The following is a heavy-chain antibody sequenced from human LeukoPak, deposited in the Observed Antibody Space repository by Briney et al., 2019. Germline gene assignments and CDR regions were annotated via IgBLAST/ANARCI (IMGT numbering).Heavy chain of an antibody. CDR1: GDSISSNNW. D-gene: IGHD3-10*01. J-gene: IGHJ6*03. V-gene: IGHV4-4*02. CDR2: IHHSGST. Sequence: PSGTLSLTCVVSGDSISSNNWWNWVRQPPGKGLEWIGEIHHSGSTNYNPSLKSRVTISVDKSRNHFSLKVTSVTAADTAVYFCARDRCLGRLAGSASNYYYYYMDVWGNGTTVTVSS. CDR3: ARDRCLGRLAGSASNYYYYYMDV.